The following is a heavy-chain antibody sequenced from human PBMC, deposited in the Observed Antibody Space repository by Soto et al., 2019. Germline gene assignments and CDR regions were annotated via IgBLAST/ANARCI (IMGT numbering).Heavy chain of an antibody. D-gene: IGHD4-17*01. CDR1: GYTFTGYY. CDR3: ARDSDGDYSTFDY. Sequence: ASVKVSCKASGYTFTGYYMHWVRQAPGQGLEWMGWINPNSGGTNYAQKFQGWVTMTRDTSISTAYMELSRLRSDDTAVYYCARDSDGDYSTFDYSGQGTLVTVSS. V-gene: IGHV1-2*04. CDR2: INPNSGGT. J-gene: IGHJ4*02.